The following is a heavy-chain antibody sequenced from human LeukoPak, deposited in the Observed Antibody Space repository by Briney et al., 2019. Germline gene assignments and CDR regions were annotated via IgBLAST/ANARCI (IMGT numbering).Heavy chain of an antibody. D-gene: IGHD6-13*01. CDR3: AKDRMPYSSRFYYFDY. Sequence: GRSLRLSCAASGLTFSNYGMHWVRQAPGKGLEWVATISYDGSNNYYADSVKGRFTISRDNSKNTLYLQMNSLRSEDTAVYYCAKDRMPYSSRFYYFDYWGPGTLVTVSS. V-gene: IGHV3-30*18. CDR1: GLTFSNYG. J-gene: IGHJ4*02. CDR2: ISYDGSNN.